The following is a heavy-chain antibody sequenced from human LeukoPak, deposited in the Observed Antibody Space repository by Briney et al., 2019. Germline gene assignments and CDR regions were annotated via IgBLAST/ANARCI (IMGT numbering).Heavy chain of an antibody. D-gene: IGHD4-23*01. CDR2: IWYDGSNK. Sequence: PGGSLRLSCAASGFTFSSYGMHWVRQAPGKGLEWVAVIWYDGSNKYYADSVKGRFTISRDNSKNTLYLQMNSLRAEDTAVYYCAKDYGSNSMIDYWGQGTLVTVSS. CDR1: GFTFSSYG. J-gene: IGHJ4*02. CDR3: AKDYGSNSMIDY. V-gene: IGHV3-33*06.